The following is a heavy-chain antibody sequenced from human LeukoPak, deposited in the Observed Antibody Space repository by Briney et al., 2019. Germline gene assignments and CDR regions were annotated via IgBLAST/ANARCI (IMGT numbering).Heavy chain of an antibody. J-gene: IGHJ4*02. CDR3: ARVADTAMVAPADY. V-gene: IGHV1-18*01. Sequence: ASVTVSCKASGYTFTSYGISWVRQAPGRGLEWMGWISAYNGNTNYAQKLQGRVTMTTDTSTSTAYMELRSLRSDDTAVYYCARVADTAMVAPADYWGQGTLVTVSS. CDR2: ISAYNGNT. D-gene: IGHD5-18*01. CDR1: GYTFTSYG.